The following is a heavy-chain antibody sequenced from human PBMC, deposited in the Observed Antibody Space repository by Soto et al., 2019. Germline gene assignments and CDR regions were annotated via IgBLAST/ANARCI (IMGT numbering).Heavy chain of an antibody. J-gene: IGHJ4*02. CDR1: GGSVSSGSYY. D-gene: IGHD2-21*02. V-gene: IGHV4-61*01. Sequence: KPSETLSLTCTVSGGSVSSGSYYWSWIRQPPGKGLEWIGYIYYSGSTNYNPSLKSRVTISVDTSKNQFSLKLSSVTAADTAVYYCARRACGGDCFLDYWGQGTLVTVS. CDR3: ARRACGGDCFLDY. CDR2: IYYSGST.